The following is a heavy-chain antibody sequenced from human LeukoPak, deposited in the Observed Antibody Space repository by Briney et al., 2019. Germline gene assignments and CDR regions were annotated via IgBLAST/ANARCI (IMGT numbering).Heavy chain of an antibody. CDR2: ISSSSSTI. J-gene: IGHJ4*02. CDR1: GFTFSSYR. CDR3: AKDRYYDSSGYTNNFDY. Sequence: PGGSLRLSCAASGFTFSSYRMIWVRQTPGKGLEWVSSISSSSSTINYADSMRGRFTISRDNPKNTLYLQMNSLRAEDTAVYYCAKDRYYDSSGYTNNFDYWGQGTLVTVSS. D-gene: IGHD3-22*01. V-gene: IGHV3-48*01.